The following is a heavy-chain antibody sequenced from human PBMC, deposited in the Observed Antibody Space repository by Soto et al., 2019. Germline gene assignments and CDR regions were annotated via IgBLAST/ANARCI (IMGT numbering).Heavy chain of an antibody. CDR1: GFTFSTYG. CDR3: VSRNFDWPQTFDY. J-gene: IGHJ4*02. V-gene: IGHV3-64D*06. CDR2: ISSNGGST. D-gene: IGHD3-9*01. Sequence: AGGSLRLSCAASGFTFSTYGMHWVRQAPGKGLEYVSAISSNGGSTYYADSVKGRFTISRDNSKNTLYLQMSSLRAEDTAVYYCVSRNFDWPQTFDYWGQGTLVTVSS.